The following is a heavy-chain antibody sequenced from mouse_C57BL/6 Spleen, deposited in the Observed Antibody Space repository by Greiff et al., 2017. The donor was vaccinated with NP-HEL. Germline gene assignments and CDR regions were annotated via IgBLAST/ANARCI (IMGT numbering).Heavy chain of an antibody. CDR3: ARDLSYWYFEV. Sequence: QVQLQQPGAELVRPGSSVKLSCKASGYTFTSYWMDWVKQRPGQGLEWIGNIYTSDSETHYNQQFKDKDTLTVDKSASTAYMQLSSLTSEDSSVYYCARDLSYWYFEVWGTGTTVTVAS. CDR2: IYTSDSET. D-gene: IGHD3-2*02. CDR1: GYTFTSYW. V-gene: IGHV1-61*01. J-gene: IGHJ1*03.